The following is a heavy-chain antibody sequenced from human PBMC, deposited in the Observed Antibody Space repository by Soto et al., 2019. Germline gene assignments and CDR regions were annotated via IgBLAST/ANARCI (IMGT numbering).Heavy chain of an antibody. J-gene: IGHJ6*03. CDR3: AKDKGENYYYYMDV. Sequence: GGSLRLSCAASGFTFDDYAMHWVRQAPGKGLEWVSGISWNSGSIGYADSVKGRFTISRDNAKNSLYLQMNSLRAEDTALYYCAKDKGENYYYYMDVWGKGTTVTVSS. V-gene: IGHV3-9*01. CDR1: GFTFDDYA. CDR2: ISWNSGSI.